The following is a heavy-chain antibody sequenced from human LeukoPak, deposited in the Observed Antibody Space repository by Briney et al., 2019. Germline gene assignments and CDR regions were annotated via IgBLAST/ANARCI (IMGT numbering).Heavy chain of an antibody. J-gene: IGHJ1*01. CDR2: INHSGST. V-gene: IGHV4-34*01. Sequence: PSETLSLTCAVYGGSFSGYYWSWIRQPPGKGLEWIGEINHSGSTNYNPSLKSRVTISVDTSKNQFSLKLSSVTAADTAVYYCARLRGYSYGHRAEYFQHWGQGTLVTVSS. CDR3: ARLRGYSYGHRAEYFQH. CDR1: GGSFSGYY. D-gene: IGHD5-18*01.